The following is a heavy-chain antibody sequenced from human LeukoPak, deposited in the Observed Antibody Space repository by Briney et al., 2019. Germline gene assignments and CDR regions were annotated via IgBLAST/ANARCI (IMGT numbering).Heavy chain of an antibody. CDR1: GYTLTAYY. Sequence: GASVKVSCKASGYTLTAYYIYWVRQAPGQGLEWMGRINPNSGGTDYAQNFQGRVTMTRDTSISTAYMELSRLRSDDTGVYYCARGYCSGGTCYLVENWLDPWGQGTLVTVSS. D-gene: IGHD2-15*01. CDR2: INPNSGGT. V-gene: IGHV1-2*05. J-gene: IGHJ5*02. CDR3: ARGYCSGGTCYLVENWLDP.